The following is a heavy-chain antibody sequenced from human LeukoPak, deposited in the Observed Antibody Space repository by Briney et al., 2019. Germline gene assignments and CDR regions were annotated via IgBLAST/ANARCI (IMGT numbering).Heavy chain of an antibody. CDR3: ARDRGYSSGWSLYHGMDV. J-gene: IGHJ6*02. Sequence: ASVKVSCKASGYTFTSYGISWVRQAPGQGLEWMGWISAYNGNTNYAQKLQGRVTMTTDTSTSTAYMELRSLRSEDTAVYYCARDRGYSSGWSLYHGMDVWGQGTTVTVSS. D-gene: IGHD6-19*01. V-gene: IGHV1-18*01. CDR1: GYTFTSYG. CDR2: ISAYNGNT.